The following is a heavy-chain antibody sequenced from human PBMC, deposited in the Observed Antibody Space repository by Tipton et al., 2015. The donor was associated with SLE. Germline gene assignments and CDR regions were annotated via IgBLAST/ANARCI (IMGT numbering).Heavy chain of an antibody. J-gene: IGHJ4*02. CDR2: ISGGGVRT. D-gene: IGHD3-16*01. CDR3: VKDRFGGGFAY. CDR1: GFTFSNYA. Sequence: GSLRLSCAASGFTFSNYAMNWVRQTPGKGLEWVSRISGGGVRTYYADAVKGRFTISRDNSKNTIYLEMSSLRVEDTALYYCVKDRFGGGFAYWGQGTLVTVSS. V-gene: IGHV3-23*01.